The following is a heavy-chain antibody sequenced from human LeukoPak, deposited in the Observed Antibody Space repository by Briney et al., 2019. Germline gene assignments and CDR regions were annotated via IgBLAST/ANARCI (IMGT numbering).Heavy chain of an antibody. J-gene: IGHJ4*02. CDR1: GGSFRGYY. D-gene: IGHD4-17*01. V-gene: IGHV4-34*01. CDR2: INHSGST. CDR3: ARHPPRGDGGLPFDY. Sequence: SETLSLTCAVYGGSFRGYYWSWIRQPPGKGLEWIGEINHSGSTNYNPSLKSRVTISLDTSMKKFSLKLSSVTAADTAVYYCARHPPRGDGGLPFDYWGQGTLVTVSS.